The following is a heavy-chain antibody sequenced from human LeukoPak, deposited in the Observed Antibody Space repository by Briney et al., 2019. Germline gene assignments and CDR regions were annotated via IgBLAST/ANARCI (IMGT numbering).Heavy chain of an antibody. CDR2: INWNGGST. CDR3: ARDRDNVAGTRGYFDY. D-gene: IGHD6-19*01. J-gene: IGHJ4*02. CDR1: GFTFDDYG. Sequence: GGSLRLSCAASGFTFDDYGMSWVRQAPGKGLEWVSGINWNGGSTGYADSVKGRFTISRDNAKNSLYLQMNSLRAEDTALYYCARDRDNVAGTRGYFDYWGQGTLVTVSS. V-gene: IGHV3-20*04.